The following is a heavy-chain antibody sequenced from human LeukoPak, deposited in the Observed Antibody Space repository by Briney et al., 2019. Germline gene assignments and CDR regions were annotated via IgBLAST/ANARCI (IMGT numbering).Heavy chain of an antibody. CDR1: GYTFTSYG. D-gene: IGHD4-23*01. CDR3: ASTGGNSVFSQFY. J-gene: IGHJ4*02. Sequence: GASVKVSCKASGYTFTSYGISWVRQAPGQGLEWMGWISAYNGNTNYAQKFQGRVTMTRDTSISTAYMELSRLRSDDTAVYYCASTGGNSVFSQFYWGQGTLVTVSS. CDR2: ISAYNGNT. V-gene: IGHV1-18*01.